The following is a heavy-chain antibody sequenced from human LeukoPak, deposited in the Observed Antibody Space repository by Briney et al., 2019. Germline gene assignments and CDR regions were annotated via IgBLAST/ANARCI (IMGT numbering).Heavy chain of an antibody. Sequence: PGGFLRLSCAASGFTSRYHGMYWVRQAPGKGLEWVTYISDDGTRKYYADSVQGRFSVSRDSSKNTVDLQMNSLRVEDTAVYICARDFTGKYCIDYWGQGALVTVSS. CDR1: GFTSRYHG. J-gene: IGHJ4*02. V-gene: IGHV3-30*03. CDR3: ARDFTGKYCIDY. CDR2: ISDDGTRK. D-gene: IGHD3-9*01.